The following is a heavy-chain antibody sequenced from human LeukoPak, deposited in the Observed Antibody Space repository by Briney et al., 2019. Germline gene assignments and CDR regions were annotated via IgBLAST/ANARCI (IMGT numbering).Heavy chain of an antibody. CDR3: AGMESIAARPVDP. CDR2: ISWNSGRI. D-gene: IGHD6-6*01. V-gene: IGHV3-9*01. Sequence: QPGRSLRLSCAASGFTFDDYAMHWVRQAPGKGLEWVSGISWNSGRIGYVDSVKGRFTISRDNAKNSLYLQMNSLRAEDTAVYYCAGMESIAARPVDPWGQGTLVTVSS. J-gene: IGHJ5*02. CDR1: GFTFDDYA.